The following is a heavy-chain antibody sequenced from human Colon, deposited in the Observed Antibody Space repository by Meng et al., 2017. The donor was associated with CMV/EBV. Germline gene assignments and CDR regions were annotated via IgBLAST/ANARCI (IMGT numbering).Heavy chain of an antibody. J-gene: IGHJ6*02. CDR2: IYHSGST. CDR1: GYSISSGYY. Sequence: GSLRLSCTVSGYSISSGYYWGWIRQPPGKGLEWIGSIYHSGSTYYNPSLKSRVTISVDTSKNQFSLKLSSVTAADTAVYYCARDLQGQLPYYYYGMDVWGQGTTVTVSS. V-gene: IGHV4-38-2*02. CDR3: ARDLQGQLPYYYYGMDV. D-gene: IGHD2-2*01.